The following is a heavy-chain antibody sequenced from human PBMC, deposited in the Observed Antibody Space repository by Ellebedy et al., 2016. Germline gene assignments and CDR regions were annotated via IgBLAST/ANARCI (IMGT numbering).Heavy chain of an antibody. V-gene: IGHV5-51*01. CDR2: IYPGDSDT. CDR1: GYSFTSYW. Sequence: GESLKISXKGSGYSFTSYWIGWVRQMPGKGLEWMGIIYPGDSDTRYSPSFQGQVTISADKSISTAYLQWSSLKASDTAMYYCARQVLDCRSTSCYDNWGQGTLVTVSS. D-gene: IGHD2-2*01. J-gene: IGHJ4*02. CDR3: ARQVLDCRSTSCYDN.